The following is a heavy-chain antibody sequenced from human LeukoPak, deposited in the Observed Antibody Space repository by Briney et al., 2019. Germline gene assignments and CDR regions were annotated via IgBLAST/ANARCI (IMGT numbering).Heavy chain of an antibody. V-gene: IGHV3-48*03. CDR1: GFPFSSYE. CDR3: ARGRGYGSGGSCYRQYYGMDV. J-gene: IGHJ6*02. CDR2: ISSSGSTI. D-gene: IGHD2-15*01. Sequence: PGGSLRLSCAPSGFPFSSYEVNWVRQAPGKGLEWVSYISSSGSTIYYADSVKGRFTISRDNAKNSLYLQMNSLRAEDTAVYYWARGRGYGSGGSCYRQYYGMDVWGQGTTVTVSS.